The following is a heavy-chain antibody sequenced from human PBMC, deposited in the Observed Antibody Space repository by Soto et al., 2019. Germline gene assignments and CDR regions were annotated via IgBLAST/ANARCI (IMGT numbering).Heavy chain of an antibody. J-gene: IGHJ4*02. V-gene: IGHV3-23*01. CDR3: AKDLDSLEDYYDILTGYYGPHDY. Sequence: GSLRLSCAASGFTFSSYAMSWVRQAPGKGLEWVSAISGSGGSTYYADSVKGRFTISRDNSKNTLYLQMNSLRAEDTAVYYCAKDLDSLEDYYDILTGYYGPHDYWGQGTLVTVSS. D-gene: IGHD3-9*01. CDR2: ISGSGGST. CDR1: GFTFSSYA.